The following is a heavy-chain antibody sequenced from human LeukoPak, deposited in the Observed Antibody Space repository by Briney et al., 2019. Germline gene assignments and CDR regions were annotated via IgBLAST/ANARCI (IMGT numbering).Heavy chain of an antibody. Sequence: GGSLRLSCAASGFALSSHWMTWVRQVPGRGPEWVAFVRNDGSDTYHASSVQGRFSISRDNSKNTLYLQMNSLRVEDTAIYYCARDRGKDYFDSWGQGTQVTVSS. V-gene: IGHV3-30*02. CDR1: GFALSSHW. CDR3: ARDRGKDYFDS. CDR2: VRNDGSDT. D-gene: IGHD4-23*01. J-gene: IGHJ4*02.